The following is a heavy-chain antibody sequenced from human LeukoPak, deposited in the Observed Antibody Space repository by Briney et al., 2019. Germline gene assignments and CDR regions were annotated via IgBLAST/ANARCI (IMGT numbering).Heavy chain of an antibody. V-gene: IGHV4-34*01. D-gene: IGHD5-12*01. CDR1: GGSFSGYY. J-gene: IGHJ5*02. CDR2: INHSGST. Sequence: SETLSLTCAVYGGSFSGYYWSWIRQPPGKGLEWIGEINHSGSTNYNPSLKSRVTISVDTSKNQFSLKLSSVTAADTAVYYCARGMVATYGWFDPWGQGTLVTVSS. CDR3: ARGMVATYGWFDP.